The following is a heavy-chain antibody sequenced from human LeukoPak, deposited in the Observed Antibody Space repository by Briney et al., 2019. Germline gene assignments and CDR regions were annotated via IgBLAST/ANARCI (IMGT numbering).Heavy chain of an antibody. CDR1: GGSFSGYY. V-gene: IGHV4-34*01. Sequence: SETLSLTCAVYGGSFSGYYWSWIRQPPGKGLEWIAEINHSGRTNYNPSLKSRVTISVDTSKNQFSLKLSSVTAADTAVYYCARGLRRITTFGVPLGGVYYGMDVWGQGTTVTVSS. CDR2: INHSGRT. D-gene: IGHD3-3*01. J-gene: IGHJ6*02. CDR3: ARGLRRITTFGVPLGGVYYGMDV.